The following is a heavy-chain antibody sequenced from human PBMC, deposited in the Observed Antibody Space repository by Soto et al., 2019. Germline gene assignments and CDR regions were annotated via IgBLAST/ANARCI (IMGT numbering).Heavy chain of an antibody. CDR3: AKAQIHHVVVIAILQH. Sequence: GGSLRLSCAASGFTFSSYGMHWVRQAPGKGLEWVAVISYDGSNKYYADSVKGRFTISRDNSKNTLYLQMNSLRAEDTAVYYCAKAQIHHVVVIAILQHWGQGTLVTVSS. V-gene: IGHV3-30*18. J-gene: IGHJ1*01. CDR1: GFTFSSYG. D-gene: IGHD2-21*01. CDR2: ISYDGSNK.